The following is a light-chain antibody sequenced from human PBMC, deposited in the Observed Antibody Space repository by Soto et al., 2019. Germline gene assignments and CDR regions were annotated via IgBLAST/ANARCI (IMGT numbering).Light chain of an antibody. CDR2: AAS. CDR3: QKYDSVPT. CDR1: QGISNS. Sequence: DIQMTQSPSSLSASVGDRVTITCRPSQGISNSLAWYQQKPGKVPKLLIQAASTLQSGVPSRFSGSGFGTDFTPTISSLHPEDVATYYCQKYDSVPTFGPGTKVDIK. V-gene: IGKV1-27*01. J-gene: IGKJ1*01.